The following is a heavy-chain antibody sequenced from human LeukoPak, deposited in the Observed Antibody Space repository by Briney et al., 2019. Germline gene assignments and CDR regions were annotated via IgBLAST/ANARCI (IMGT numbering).Heavy chain of an antibody. CDR1: GFTFSSYS. J-gene: IGHJ4*02. Sequence: PGGSLRLSCAASGFTFSSYSMNWVRQAPGKGLEWVSYITSGTSNMYYADSVKGRFTISRDNAKNSLYLQMNSLRAEDTAVYYCAREAGYSYARTFDYWGQGTLVTVSS. D-gene: IGHD5-18*01. CDR3: AREAGYSYARTFDY. CDR2: ITSGTSNM. V-gene: IGHV3-48*01.